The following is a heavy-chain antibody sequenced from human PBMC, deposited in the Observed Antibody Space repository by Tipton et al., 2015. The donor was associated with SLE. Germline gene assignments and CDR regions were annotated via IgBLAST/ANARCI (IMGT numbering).Heavy chain of an antibody. CDR1: GFTFSSYA. CDR2: ISGSGGST. J-gene: IGHJ4*02. CDR3: AKDGGGALSFGLFDY. V-gene: IGHV3-23*01. Sequence: SLRLSCAASGFTFSSYAMSWVRQAPGKGLEWVSAISGSGGSTYYADSVKGRFTISRDNSKNTLYLQMNSLRAEDTAVYYCAKDGGGALSFGLFDYWGQGTLVTVSS. D-gene: IGHD3-16*01.